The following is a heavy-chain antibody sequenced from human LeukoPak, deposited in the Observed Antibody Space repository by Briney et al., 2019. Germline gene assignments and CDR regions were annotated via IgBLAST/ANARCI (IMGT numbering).Heavy chain of an antibody. J-gene: IGHJ4*02. CDR3: AKGVRYCSSTSCPFPLDY. CDR2: ISGSGGST. D-gene: IGHD2-2*01. CDR1: GFTFSSYA. V-gene: IGHV3-23*01. Sequence: PGGSLRLSCAASGFTFSSYAMSWVRQAPGKGLEWVSAISGSGGSTYYADFVKGRFTISRDNSKNTLYLQMNSLRAEDTAVYYCAKGVRYCSSTSCPFPLDYWGQGTLVTVSS.